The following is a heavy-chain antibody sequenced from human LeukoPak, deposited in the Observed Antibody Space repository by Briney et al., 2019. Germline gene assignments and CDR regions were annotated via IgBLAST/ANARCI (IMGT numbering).Heavy chain of an antibody. D-gene: IGHD2-2*01. CDR2: IYPGDSDT. V-gene: IGHV5-51*01. Sequence: GESLKISCKGSGYSFTSYWIGWVRQMSGKGLEWMGIIYPGDSDTRYSPSFQGQVTISADKSISTAYLQWSSLKASDTAMYYCARFCSSTSCSMPPYYYYGMDVWGQGTTVTVSS. CDR3: ARFCSSTSCSMPPYYYYGMDV. CDR1: GYSFTSYW. J-gene: IGHJ6*02.